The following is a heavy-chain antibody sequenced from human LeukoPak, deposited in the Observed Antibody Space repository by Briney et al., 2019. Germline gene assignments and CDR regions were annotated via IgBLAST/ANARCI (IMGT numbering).Heavy chain of an antibody. D-gene: IGHD3-22*01. Sequence: PGGSLRLSCAASGFTFSSYAMSWVRQAPGKGLEWVSAISGSGGSTYYADSVKGRFTISRDNSKNTLYLQMNSLRAEDTAVYYCARVEWGAPKRTYYYDSSGYYAHVAFDIWGQGTMVTVSS. CDR3: ARVEWGAPKRTYYYDSSGYYAHVAFDI. CDR2: ISGSGGST. CDR1: GFTFSSYA. V-gene: IGHV3-23*01. J-gene: IGHJ3*02.